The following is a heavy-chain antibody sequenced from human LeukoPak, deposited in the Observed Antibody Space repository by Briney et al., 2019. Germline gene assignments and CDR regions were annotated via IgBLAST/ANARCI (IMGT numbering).Heavy chain of an antibody. V-gene: IGHV1-8*01. D-gene: IGHD3-3*01. CDR2: MNPNSGNT. Sequence: ASVKVSCKASGYTFTSYDINWVRQATGQGLEWMGWMNPNSGNTGYAQKFQGRVTMTRNTSISTAYMELSSLRSEDTAVYYCARAYGSTYEYYFDYWGQGTLVTVSS. CDR3: ARAYGSTYEYYFDY. J-gene: IGHJ4*02. CDR1: GYTFTSYD.